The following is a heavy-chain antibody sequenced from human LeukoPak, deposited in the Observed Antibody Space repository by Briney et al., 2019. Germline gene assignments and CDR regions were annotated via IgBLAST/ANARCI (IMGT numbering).Heavy chain of an antibody. CDR1: GGSISSYY. J-gene: IGHJ4*02. V-gene: IGHV4-59*06. CDR3: ARNYYDSSGYYHEALFDY. Sequence: SETLSLTCTVSGGSISSYYWSWIRQPPGKGLEWIGYTYYSGSTYYNPSLKSRVTISVDTSKNQFSLKLSSVTAADTAVYYCARNYYDSSGYYHEALFDYWGQGTLVTVSS. CDR2: TYYSGST. D-gene: IGHD3-22*01.